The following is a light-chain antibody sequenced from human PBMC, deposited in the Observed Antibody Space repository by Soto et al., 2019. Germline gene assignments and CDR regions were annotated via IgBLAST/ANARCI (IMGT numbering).Light chain of an antibody. J-gene: IGKJ2*02. CDR1: QSVSASY. V-gene: IGKV3-20*01. CDR2: GAS. CDR3: HEYGTSPCT. Sequence: ENVLTQSPGMVSLSPGEGVTLSCRASQSVSASYFAWYQQRPGQAPRLLIYGASNRVTGSPDRFSGSGSGTDFTLTISRLEPEYFVVYYCHEYGTSPCTFGQGTKLEIK.